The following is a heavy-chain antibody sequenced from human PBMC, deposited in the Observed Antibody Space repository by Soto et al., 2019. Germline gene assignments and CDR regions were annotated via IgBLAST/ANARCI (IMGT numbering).Heavy chain of an antibody. V-gene: IGHV1-2*04. J-gene: IGHJ6*02. CDR3: AREHRVDTAMAPSPYYYYGMDV. CDR1: GYTFTGYY. D-gene: IGHD5-18*01. Sequence: ASVKVSCKASGYTFTGYYMHWVRQAPGQGLEWMGWINPNSGGTNYAQKFQGWVTMTRDTSISTAYMELSRLRSDDTAVYYCAREHRVDTAMAPSPYYYYGMDVWGQGTTVTVSS. CDR2: INPNSGGT.